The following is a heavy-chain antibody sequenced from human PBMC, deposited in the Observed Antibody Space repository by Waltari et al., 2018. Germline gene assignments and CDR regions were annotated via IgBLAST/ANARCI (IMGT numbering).Heavy chain of an antibody. Sequence: EVQLVESGGGLVQPGGSLSLSCAASGFPVSSNYMRWVRQAPGKGLEWVSVIYSGGRTYYADSVKGRFTISRDNSKNTLYLQMNSLRAEDTAVYYCASSIAAPSFDYWGQGTLVTVSS. V-gene: IGHV3-66*01. CDR2: IYSGGRT. D-gene: IGHD6-6*01. J-gene: IGHJ4*02. CDR3: ASSIAAPSFDY. CDR1: GFPVSSNY.